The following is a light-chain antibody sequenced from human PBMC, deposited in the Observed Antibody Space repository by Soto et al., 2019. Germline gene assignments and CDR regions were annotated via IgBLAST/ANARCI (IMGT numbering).Light chain of an antibody. CDR2: DAS. CDR3: QQYNSYSRT. V-gene: IGKV1-5*01. CDR1: QSISSW. J-gene: IGKJ1*01. Sequence: DIQMTQSPSALSASVGASVTMTCRASQSISSWLAWYQQKPGKAPKLLIYDASSLESGVPSRFSGSGSGTEFTLTISSLQPDDFATYYCQQYNSYSRTFGQGTKVDIK.